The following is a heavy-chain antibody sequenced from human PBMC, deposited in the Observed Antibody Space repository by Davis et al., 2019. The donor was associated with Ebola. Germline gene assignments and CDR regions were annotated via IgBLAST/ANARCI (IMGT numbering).Heavy chain of an antibody. Sequence: GESLKISCAASGFTFNTFAMSWVRQAPGKGLEWVSSISHRYGDTYYAASVKGRFTISRDNSKNTLFLQMNSLRADDTAVYYCAKDEIMLDAFDIWGQGTMVTVSS. CDR3: AKDEIMLDAFDI. CDR1: GFTFNTFA. CDR2: ISHRYGDT. V-gene: IGHV3-23*01. D-gene: IGHD2-8*01. J-gene: IGHJ3*02.